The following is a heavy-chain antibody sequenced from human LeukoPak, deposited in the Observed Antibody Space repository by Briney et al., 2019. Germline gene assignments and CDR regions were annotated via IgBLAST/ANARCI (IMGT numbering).Heavy chain of an antibody. D-gene: IGHD3-10*01. CDR3: AKVPAPRITMVRGAIGD. V-gene: IGHV3-23*01. Sequence: GGSLRLSCAASGFTFSSYAMSWVRQAPGKGLEWVSSISGSGGSTYFADSVKGRFTISRDNSKNTLYLQMNSLRAEDTAVYYCAKVPAPRITMVRGAIGDWGQGTLVTVSS. CDR1: GFTFSSYA. J-gene: IGHJ4*02. CDR2: ISGSGGST.